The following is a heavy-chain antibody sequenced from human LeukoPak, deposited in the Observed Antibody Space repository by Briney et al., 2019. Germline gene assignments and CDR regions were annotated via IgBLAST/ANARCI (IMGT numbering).Heavy chain of an antibody. Sequence: ASVKVSCKASGDTFTGYYMHWVRQTPGQGLEWMGWINPNSGGTNYAQKLQGRVTMTRDTSISTAYMELSRLRSDDTAVYYCARDHYCSSTSCYTGSYYYGMDVWGQGTTVTVSS. V-gene: IGHV1-2*02. J-gene: IGHJ6*02. CDR2: INPNSGGT. CDR1: GDTFTGYY. D-gene: IGHD2-2*02. CDR3: ARDHYCSSTSCYTGSYYYGMDV.